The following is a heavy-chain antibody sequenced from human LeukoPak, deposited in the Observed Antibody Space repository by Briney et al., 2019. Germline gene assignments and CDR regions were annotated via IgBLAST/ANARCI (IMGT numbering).Heavy chain of an antibody. CDR1: GGSVSSGSYY. D-gene: IGHD3-3*01. CDR3: ARVYDFWSGYYFDY. CDR2: IYYSGST. Sequence: SETLSLTCTVSGGSVSSGSYYWSWIRQPPGKGLEWIGYIYYSGSTNYNPSLKSRVTISVDTSKNQFSLKLSFVTAADTAVYYCARVYDFWSGYYFDYWGQGTLVTVSS. J-gene: IGHJ4*02. V-gene: IGHV4-61*01.